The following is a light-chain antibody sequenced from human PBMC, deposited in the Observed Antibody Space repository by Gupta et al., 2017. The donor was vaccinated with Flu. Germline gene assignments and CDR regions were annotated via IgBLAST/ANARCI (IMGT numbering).Light chain of an antibody. Sequence: ITISCTGTSSDVGGYNYVSWYQQHPGKAPKLIIYEVSSRPSGISYRFSGSKSGNTASLTISELQGGDEADYYCSSYTSATALWLFGGGTKLTVL. CDR2: EVS. V-gene: IGLV2-14*01. J-gene: IGLJ3*02. CDR1: SSDVGGYNY. CDR3: SSYTSATALWL.